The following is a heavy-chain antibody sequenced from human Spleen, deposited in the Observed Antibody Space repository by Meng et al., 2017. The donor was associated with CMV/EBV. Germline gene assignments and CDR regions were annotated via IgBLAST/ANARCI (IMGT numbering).Heavy chain of an antibody. CDR3: ARGSTSVTMIVVVITAASLAYDS. D-gene: IGHD3-22*01. V-gene: IGHV4-34*01. CDR2: INHRGST. Sequence: ESLKISCAASGFTFSSYAMSWIRQSPGKGLEWIGEINHRGSTNYNPSLKSRLTISVDTSKNQFSLKLNSVTAADTAVYYCARGSTSVTMIVVVITAASLAYDSWGQGTLVTVSS. CDR1: GFTFSSYA. J-gene: IGHJ4*02.